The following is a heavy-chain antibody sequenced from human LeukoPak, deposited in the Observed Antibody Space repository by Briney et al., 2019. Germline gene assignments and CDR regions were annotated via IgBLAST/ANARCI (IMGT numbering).Heavy chain of an antibody. CDR2: INAGNGNT. Sequence: ASVKVSCRASGYTFTSYAMHWERQAPGQRLEWMGWINAGNGNTKYSQKFQGRVTITRDTSASTAYMELSSLRSEDTAVYYCARGGYYDSSGYSPSAHWGQGTLVTVSS. CDR1: GYTFTSYA. D-gene: IGHD3-22*01. CDR3: ARGGYYDSSGYSPSAH. J-gene: IGHJ1*01. V-gene: IGHV1-3*01.